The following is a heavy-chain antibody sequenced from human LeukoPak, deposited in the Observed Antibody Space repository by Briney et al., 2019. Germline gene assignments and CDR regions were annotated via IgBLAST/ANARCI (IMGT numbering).Heavy chain of an antibody. CDR1: GGSFSGFC. V-gene: IGHV4-34*01. Sequence: PSETLSLTCAVDGGSFSGFCCSWIRQPPGNGREWIGEINHSVSTNYNPSLKSRVTISVHTYKNQFHLRLSSVTAADKAVYYCARVGPYCSSTSCFTGDYYYYYYMDVWGKGTTVTVSS. D-gene: IGHD2-2*01. CDR2: INHSVST. J-gene: IGHJ6*03. CDR3: ARVGPYCSSTSCFTGDYYYYYYMDV.